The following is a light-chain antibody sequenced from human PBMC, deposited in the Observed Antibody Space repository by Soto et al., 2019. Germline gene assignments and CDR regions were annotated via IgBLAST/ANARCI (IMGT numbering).Light chain of an antibody. CDR3: QQRSTWPPGFT. V-gene: IGKV3-11*01. J-gene: IGKJ3*01. Sequence: EIVLTQSPATLSLSPGERATLSCRASQSVSSYLAWYQQKPGQAPRLLIYGASNRATGIPARFSGSGSGTDFTLTISSLEPADLAVYYCQQRSTWPPGFTFGPGTKVDIK. CDR2: GAS. CDR1: QSVSSY.